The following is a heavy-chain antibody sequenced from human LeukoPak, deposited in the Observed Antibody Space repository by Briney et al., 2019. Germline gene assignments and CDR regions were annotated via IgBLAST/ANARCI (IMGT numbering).Heavy chain of an antibody. CDR1: GGSISSGSYY. V-gene: IGHV4-61*02. J-gene: IGHJ3*02. CDR2: IYTSGST. D-gene: IGHD4-17*01. Sequence: PSETLSLTCTVSGGSISSGSYYWSWIRQPAGKGLEWIGRIYTSGSTNYSPSLRSRVTISVDTSKNHFSLKLSSVTAADTAVYYCARHTVTTVGGAFDIWGQGTMVTVSS. CDR3: ARHTVTTVGGAFDI.